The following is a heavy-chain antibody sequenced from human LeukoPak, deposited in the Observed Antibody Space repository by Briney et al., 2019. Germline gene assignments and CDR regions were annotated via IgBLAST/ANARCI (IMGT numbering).Heavy chain of an antibody. J-gene: IGHJ3*02. D-gene: IGHD3-22*01. V-gene: IGHV4-59*01. Sequence: SETLSLTCTVSGGSISSYYWSWIRQPPEKGLEWIGYIYYCGSTNYNPSLKSRVTITVGTSKNQFSLNLSSLTAADTAVYYCARFPSYYDSSGYYSRAPQLSAFDIWGQGTMVTVSS. CDR3: ARFPSYYDSSGYYSRAPQLSAFDI. CDR2: IYYCGST. CDR1: GGSISSYY.